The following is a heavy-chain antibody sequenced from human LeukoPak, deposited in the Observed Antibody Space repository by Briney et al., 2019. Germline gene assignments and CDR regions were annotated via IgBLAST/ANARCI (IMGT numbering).Heavy chain of an antibody. CDR2: VHPYSGST. D-gene: IGHD4-23*01. CDR1: GYTFTNYD. V-gene: IGHV1-8*02. J-gene: IGHJ5*02. Sequence: GASVKVSCKASGYTFTNYDINWVRQATGQGLEWVGWVHPYSGSTSYAQKFQGRVTMTRDMSTSTDYMELSSLRSEDTAVYYCARDNSVEDTAWWFDPWGQGTLVTVSS. CDR3: ARDNSVEDTAWWFDP.